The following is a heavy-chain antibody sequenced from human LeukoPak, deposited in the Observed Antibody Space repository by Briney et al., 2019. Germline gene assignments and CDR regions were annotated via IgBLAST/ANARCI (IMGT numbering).Heavy chain of an antibody. CDR1: GGSFRTYP. D-gene: IGHD3-10*01. Sequence: SVKVSCKASGGSFRTYPISWVRQAPGQGLEWMGGLTQFFRRTNYTQKFQGRLTITTDESSSTAYMELSDLRSDDTAVYYCATSESGRSWDWFAPWGQGTLVTVSS. J-gene: IGHJ5*02. CDR3: ATSESGRSWDWFAP. V-gene: IGHV1-69*05. CDR2: LTQFFRRT.